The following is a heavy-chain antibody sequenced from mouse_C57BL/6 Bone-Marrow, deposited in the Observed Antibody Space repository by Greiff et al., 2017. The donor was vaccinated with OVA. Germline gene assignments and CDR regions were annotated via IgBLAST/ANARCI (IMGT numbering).Heavy chain of an antibody. D-gene: IGHD2-3*01. CDR1: GYTFTDYY. Sequence: VQLQQSGAELVRPGASVKLSCKASGYTFTDYYINWVKQRPGQGLEWIARIYPGSGNTYYNEKFKGKATLTAEKSSSTAYMQLSSLTSEDSAVYFCARYGYYIFDYWGQGATLTVSS. CDR2: IYPGSGNT. V-gene: IGHV1-76*01. CDR3: ARYGYYIFDY. J-gene: IGHJ2*01.